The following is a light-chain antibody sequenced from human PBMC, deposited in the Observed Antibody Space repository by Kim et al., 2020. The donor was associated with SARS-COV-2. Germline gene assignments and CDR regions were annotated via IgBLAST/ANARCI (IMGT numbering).Light chain of an antibody. J-gene: IGLJ2*01. CDR1: SSDVGGYNY. CDR3: SSYTSSSTRDVV. CDR2: DVS. Sequence: SITISCTGTSSDVGGYNYVSWYQQHPGKAPKLMIYDVSNRPSGGSNRFSGSKSGNTASLTISGLQAEDEADYYCSSYTSSSTRDVVFGGGTQLTVL. V-gene: IGLV2-14*03.